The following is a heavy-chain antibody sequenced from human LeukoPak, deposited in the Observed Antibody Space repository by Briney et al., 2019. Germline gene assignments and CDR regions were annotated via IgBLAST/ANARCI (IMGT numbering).Heavy chain of an antibody. CDR2: IKQDRSEK. Sequence: GGSLRLSCAASGFTFSSYWMSWVRQAPGKGLEWVANIKQDRSEKYYVDSVKGRFTISRDNAKNSLYLQMNSLRAEDTAVYYCARVSHDFWSGYSYFDYWGQGTLVTVSS. V-gene: IGHV3-7*03. D-gene: IGHD3-3*01. CDR1: GFTFSSYW. J-gene: IGHJ4*02. CDR3: ARVSHDFWSGYSYFDY.